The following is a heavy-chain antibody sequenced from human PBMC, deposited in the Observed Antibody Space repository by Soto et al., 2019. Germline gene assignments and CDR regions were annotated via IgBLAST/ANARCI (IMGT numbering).Heavy chain of an antibody. J-gene: IGHJ6*02. CDR3: AHSPGYCSGGSCFSPYYYYYGVDV. CDR1: GFSLSTSGVA. CDR2: IYWNDDR. Sequence: SGPTLVNPTQTLTLTCTFSGFSLSTSGVAVGWIRQSPGKALEWLALIYWNDDRRYSPSLKSRLTITKDTSKNQVVLTMTNMDPVDTATYYCAHSPGYCSGGSCFSPYYYYYGVDVWGQGTAVTVS. D-gene: IGHD2-15*01. V-gene: IGHV2-5*01.